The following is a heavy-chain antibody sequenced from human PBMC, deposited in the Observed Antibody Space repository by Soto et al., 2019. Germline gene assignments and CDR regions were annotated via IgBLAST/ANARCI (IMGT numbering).Heavy chain of an antibody. CDR1: GGSVSSGSYY. J-gene: IGHJ6*02. Sequence: SETLSLTCTVSGGSVSSGSYYWSWIRQPPGKGLEWIGYIYYSGSTNYNPSLKSRVTISVDTSKNQFSLKLSSVTAADTAVYYCARAVNYDFWSGPTIGMDVWGQGTTVTV. CDR3: ARAVNYDFWSGPTIGMDV. CDR2: IYYSGST. D-gene: IGHD3-3*01. V-gene: IGHV4-61*01.